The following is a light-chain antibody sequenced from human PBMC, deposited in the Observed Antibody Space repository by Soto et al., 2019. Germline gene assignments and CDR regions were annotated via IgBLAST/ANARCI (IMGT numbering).Light chain of an antibody. J-gene: IGLJ2*01. CDR3: SSYTSSNSVV. Sequence: QSVLTQPASVSGSPGQSITISCTGTSSDIGTYIYVSWYLQHPGKAPKLLIYEVGNRPSGVSNRFSGSKSGNTASLTISGLQAEDEADYYCSSYTSSNSVVFGGGTQVTVL. CDR2: EVG. CDR1: SSDIGTYIY. V-gene: IGLV2-14*01.